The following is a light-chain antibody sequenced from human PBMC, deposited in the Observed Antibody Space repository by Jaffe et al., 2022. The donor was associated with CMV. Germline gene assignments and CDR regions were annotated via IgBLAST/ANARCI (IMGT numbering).Light chain of an antibody. CDR3: GTWDTSLNAGV. CDR2: ENN. V-gene: IGLV1-51*02. Sequence: QSVLTQPPSVSAAPGQKVTISCSGSSSNIGDNYVSWYQQLPGRGPNLLIYENNKRPSGIPGRFSGSKSDTSATLDITGLQAGDEADYYCGTWDTSLNAGVFGGGTRVTVL. J-gene: IGLJ3*02. CDR1: SSNIGDNY.